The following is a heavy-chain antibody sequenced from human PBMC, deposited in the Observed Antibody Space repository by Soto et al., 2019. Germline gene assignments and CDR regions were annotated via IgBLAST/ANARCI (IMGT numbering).Heavy chain of an antibody. J-gene: IGHJ5*02. CDR3: AREAAETVGDGSWWYP. V-gene: IGHV4-4*07. D-gene: IGHD2-8*02. CDR2: VYTSGNA. CDR1: GDSFSGYY. Sequence: SETLSLTCTVSGDSFSGYYWSWIRQPAGKGLEWIGRVYTSGNADYNPSLTSRVTVSVDTSKNQFSLKLRFVTAADTAVYYCAREAAETVGDGSWWYPWGQGTLVTVYS.